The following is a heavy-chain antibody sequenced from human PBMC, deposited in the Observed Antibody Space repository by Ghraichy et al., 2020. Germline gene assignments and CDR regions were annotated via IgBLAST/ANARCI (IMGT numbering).Heavy chain of an antibody. Sequence: GGSLRLSCAASGFTFSSYWMSWVRQAPGKGLEWVANIKQDGSEKYYVDSVKGRFTISRDNAKNSLYLQMNSLRAEDTAVYYCARDGRVATITLRFEENWFDPWGQGTLVTVSS. J-gene: IGHJ5*02. V-gene: IGHV3-7*01. CDR3: ARDGRVATITLRFEENWFDP. CDR1: GFTFSSYW. CDR2: IKQDGSEK. D-gene: IGHD5-12*01.